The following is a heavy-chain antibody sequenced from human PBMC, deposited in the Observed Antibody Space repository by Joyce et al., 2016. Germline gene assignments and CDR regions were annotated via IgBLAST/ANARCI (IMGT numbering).Heavy chain of an antibody. CDR2: ISRDNTYI. Sequence: EVQLVESGGGLGKPGESLILCCTASGFIFSSYSMTWVHQAPGKGLEWVSSISRDNTYIFHADSVKGRFTSSRDNARNSLYLQMNSLRAEDTAVYYCARDVLTTVTKAYGYWGQGTLVAVSS. CDR3: ARDVLTTVTKAYGY. J-gene: IGHJ4*02. CDR1: GFIFSSYS. D-gene: IGHD4-11*01. V-gene: IGHV3-21*01.